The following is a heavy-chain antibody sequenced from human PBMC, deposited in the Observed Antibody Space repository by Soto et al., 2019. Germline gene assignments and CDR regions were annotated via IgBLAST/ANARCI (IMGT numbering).Heavy chain of an antibody. Sequence: GASVKVSCKASGYTFTSFGISRVRQAPGQGLEWMGWISAYNGNTKYAQKFQGRVTMTTDTPTSTAYMELRSLRSDDTAVYYCARSTMVRGVIVLQTLGYWGQGTLVTVSS. D-gene: IGHD3-10*01. V-gene: IGHV1-18*01. CDR2: ISAYNGNT. CDR1: GYTFTSFG. J-gene: IGHJ4*02. CDR3: ARSTMVRGVIVLQTLGY.